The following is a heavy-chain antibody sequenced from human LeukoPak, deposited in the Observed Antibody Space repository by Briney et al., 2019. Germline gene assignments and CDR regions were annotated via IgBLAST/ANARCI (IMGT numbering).Heavy chain of an antibody. V-gene: IGHV3-23*01. CDR2: ISGSAIST. J-gene: IGHJ4*02. CDR3: AKGDNNILTGYYNSFDS. D-gene: IGHD3-9*01. Sequence: PGGSLRLSCAASGFTFSSYAMSWIRQAPGKGLEWVSSISGSAISTYYADSVKGRFTISRDNSRNTLYLQMNSLRAEDTALFYCAKGDNNILTGYYNSFDSWGREPWSPSPQ. CDR1: GFTFSSYA.